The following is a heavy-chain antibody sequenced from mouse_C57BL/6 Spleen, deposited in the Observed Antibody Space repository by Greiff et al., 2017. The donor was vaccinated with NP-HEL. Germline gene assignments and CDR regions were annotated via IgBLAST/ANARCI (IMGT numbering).Heavy chain of an antibody. CDR1: GYTFTSYW. CDR3: ARETAHAFFAY. CDR2: IDPSDSET. V-gene: IGHV1-52*01. D-gene: IGHD3-2*02. Sequence: VQLKHPGAELVRPGSSVKLSCKASGYTFTSYWMHWVKQRPIQGLEWIGNIDPSDSETHYNQKFKDKATLTVDKSSSTAYMQLSSLTSEDSAVYYCARETAHAFFAYWGQGTLVTVSA. J-gene: IGHJ3*01.